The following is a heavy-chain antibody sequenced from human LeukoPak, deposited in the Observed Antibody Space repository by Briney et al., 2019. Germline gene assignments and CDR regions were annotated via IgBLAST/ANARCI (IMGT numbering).Heavy chain of an antibody. CDR1: GFTFSSYA. CDR3: AKDGTIFGVVILPFDY. D-gene: IGHD3-3*01. Sequence: PGGSLRLSCAASGFTFSSYAMSWVRQAPGKWLEWVSAISGSGGSTYYADSVKGRFTISRDNSKNTLYLQMNSLRAEDTAVYYCAKDGTIFGVVILPFDYWGQGTLVTVSS. J-gene: IGHJ4*02. CDR2: ISGSGGST. V-gene: IGHV3-23*01.